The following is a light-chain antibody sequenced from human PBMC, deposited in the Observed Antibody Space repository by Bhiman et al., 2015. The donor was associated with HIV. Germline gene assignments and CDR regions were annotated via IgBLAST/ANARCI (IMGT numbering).Light chain of an antibody. V-gene: IGLV1-44*01. CDR3: SAWDDRLYGRL. J-gene: IGLJ2*01. CDR2: TND. CDR1: RSNIGSNT. Sequence: QSVLTQPPSASGTPGQSVTISCSGSRSNIGSNTVTWYQQLPGTAPKLLIYTNDQRTSGVPDRFSASKSGTSASLAISGLQPEDEADYFCSAWDDRLYGRLFGGGTQLTVL.